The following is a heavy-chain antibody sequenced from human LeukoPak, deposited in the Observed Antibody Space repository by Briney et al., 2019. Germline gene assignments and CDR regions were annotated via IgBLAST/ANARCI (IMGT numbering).Heavy chain of an antibody. J-gene: IGHJ3*02. D-gene: IGHD6-13*01. V-gene: IGHV3-13*01. CDR2: IGTAGDT. CDR3: SRGGAPAGYAYDI. Sequence: GGSLRLSCATSGFTFSNYDLHWVRQATGEGLEWVSAIGTAGDTYYPGSVKGRFTISRDNAKSSFYLQMNNLRAGDTAVYYCSRGGAPAGYAYDIWGHGTVVTVSS. CDR1: GFTFSNYD.